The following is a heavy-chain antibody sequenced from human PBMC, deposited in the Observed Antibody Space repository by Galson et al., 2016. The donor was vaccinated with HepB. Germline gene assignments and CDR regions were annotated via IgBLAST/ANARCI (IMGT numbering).Heavy chain of an antibody. CDR1: GGSISSFY. J-gene: IGHJ4*02. V-gene: IGHV4-59*01. D-gene: IGHD3-10*01. Sequence: ETLSLTCTASGGSISSFYWSCIRKPPGKGLEWIASVHYSGSTNYNPSLKSRVTISVDTSKNQFSLKLSSVTAADTAVYYCARGGWFGEPFFDYWGQGTLVTVSS. CDR2: VHYSGST. CDR3: ARGGWFGEPFFDY.